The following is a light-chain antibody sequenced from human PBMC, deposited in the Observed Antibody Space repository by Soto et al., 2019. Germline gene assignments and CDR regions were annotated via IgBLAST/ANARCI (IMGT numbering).Light chain of an antibody. V-gene: IGKV1-9*01. CDR1: QGISDY. CDR3: QQFNAYPLT. J-gene: IGKJ4*01. Sequence: DIQLTQSPSFLSASVGDRVTISCRASQGISDYLAWYQQKPGKAPKLLIYGASTLQSGVPSRFSGSASGTEFTLTISSLQPEEFATYFCQQFNAYPLTFGGGTKQQIQ. CDR2: GAS.